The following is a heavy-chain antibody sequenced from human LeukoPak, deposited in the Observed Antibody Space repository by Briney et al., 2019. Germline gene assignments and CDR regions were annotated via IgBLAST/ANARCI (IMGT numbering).Heavy chain of an antibody. CDR3: ARGVPMSLAVAAPHYFDY. V-gene: IGHV4-4*07. CDR2: IYTSGST. J-gene: IGHJ4*02. D-gene: IGHD6-19*01. CDR1: GGSISSYY. Sequence: SETLSLTCTVSGGSISSYYWSWIRQPAGKGLEWIGRIYTSGSTNYNPSLKSRVTMSVDTSKNQFSLQLNSVTPEDTAVYYCARGVPMSLAVAAPHYFDYWGQGTLVTVSS.